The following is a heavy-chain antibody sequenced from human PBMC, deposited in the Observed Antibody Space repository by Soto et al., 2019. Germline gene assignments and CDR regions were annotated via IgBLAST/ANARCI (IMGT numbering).Heavy chain of an antibody. CDR3: ARGWGRISDY. CDR2: IKHSGST. D-gene: IGHD7-27*01. J-gene: IGHJ4*02. CDR1: GGSFRGYY. V-gene: IGHV4-34*01. Sequence: QVQLQQWGAGLLKPSETLSLTCAVYGGSFRGYYWSWIRQPPGKGLEWIGEIKHSGSTNYNPSLKSRVTISVDTSKNQFSRKLSSVTAADTAVYYCARGWGRISDYWGQGALVAVSS.